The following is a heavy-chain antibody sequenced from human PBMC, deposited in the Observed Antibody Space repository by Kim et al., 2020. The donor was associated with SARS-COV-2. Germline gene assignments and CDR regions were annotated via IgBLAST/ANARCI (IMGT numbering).Heavy chain of an antibody. D-gene: IGHD2-15*01. J-gene: IGHJ4*02. CDR2: IIPIFGTA. CDR1: GGTFSSYA. Sequence: SVKVSCKASGGTFSSYAISWVRQAPGQGLEWMGGIIPIFGTANYAQKFQGRVTITADESTSTAYMELSSLRSEDTAVYYCARWGAKVVAAYFDYWGQGTLVTVSS. V-gene: IGHV1-69*13. CDR3: ARWGAKVVAAYFDY.